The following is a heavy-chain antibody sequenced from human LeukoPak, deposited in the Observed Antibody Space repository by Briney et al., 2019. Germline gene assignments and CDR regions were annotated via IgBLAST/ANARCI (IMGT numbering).Heavy chain of an antibody. V-gene: IGHV1-2*02. CDR2: INPNSGGT. Sequence: ASVKVSCKASGYTFTGYYMHWVRQAPGQGLEWMGWINPNSGGTNYAQKFQGRVTMTRDTSISTAYMKLSRLGSDDTAVYYCARDRSDFWSGYYYRLDYWGQGTLVTVSS. CDR3: ARDRSDFWSGYYYRLDY. J-gene: IGHJ4*02. CDR1: GYTFTGYY. D-gene: IGHD3-3*01.